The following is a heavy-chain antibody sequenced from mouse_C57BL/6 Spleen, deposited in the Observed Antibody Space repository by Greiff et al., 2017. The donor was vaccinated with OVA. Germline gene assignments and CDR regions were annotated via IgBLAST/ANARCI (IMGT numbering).Heavy chain of an antibody. J-gene: IGHJ2*01. CDR2: IDPSDSYT. Sequence: QVQLKQPGAELVRPGTSVKLSCKASGYTFTSYWMHWVKQRPGQGLEWIGVIDPSDSYTTYNQKFKGKATLTVDTSSSTAYMQLSSLTSEDSAVYYCARLITTVVDDYWGQGTTLTVSS. CDR1: GYTFTSYW. V-gene: IGHV1-59*01. CDR3: ARLITTVVDDY. D-gene: IGHD1-1*01.